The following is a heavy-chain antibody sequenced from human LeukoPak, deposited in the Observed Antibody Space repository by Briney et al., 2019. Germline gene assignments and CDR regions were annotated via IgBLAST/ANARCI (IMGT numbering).Heavy chain of an antibody. Sequence: ASVKVSFKASGYTFNDYYIHWVQQAPGKGLEWMGRVDLEDGDTIYAEKFQGRVTITADTSTDTAFMDLSGLTSFDTAVYYCARGSRSFDWLRSYFDFWGQGTLVSVSP. D-gene: IGHD3-9*01. CDR2: VDLEDGDT. CDR1: GYTFNDYY. V-gene: IGHV1-69-2*01. J-gene: IGHJ4*02. CDR3: ARGSRSFDWLRSYFDF.